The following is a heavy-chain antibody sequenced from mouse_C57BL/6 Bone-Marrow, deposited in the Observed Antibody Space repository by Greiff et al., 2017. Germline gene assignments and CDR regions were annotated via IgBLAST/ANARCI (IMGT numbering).Heavy chain of an antibody. CDR1: GYSFTGYY. J-gene: IGHJ2*01. CDR2: INPSTGGT. D-gene: IGHD2-4*01. CDR3: ARGGGLRGFGC. V-gene: IGHV1-42*01. Sequence: EVKLLEPGPELVKPGASVKISCKASGYSFTGYYMNWVKQSPEKSLEWIGEINPSTGGTTYNQKFKAKATLTVDKSSSTAYMQLKSLTSEDSAVYYCARGGGLRGFGCWGQGTTLTVSS.